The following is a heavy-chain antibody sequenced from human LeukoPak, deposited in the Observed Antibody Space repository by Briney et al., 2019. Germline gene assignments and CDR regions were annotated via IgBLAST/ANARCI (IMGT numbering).Heavy chain of an antibody. J-gene: IGHJ5*02. Sequence: GASVKVSCKASEYTFTGYYMHWVRQAPEQGLEWMGWINPNSGGTNYAQKFQGRVTMTRDTSISTAYMELSRLRSDDTAVYYCARANVVVPAAQEPDNWFDPWGQGTLVTVSS. CDR1: EYTFTGYY. CDR3: ARANVVVPAAQEPDNWFDP. D-gene: IGHD2-2*01. CDR2: INPNSGGT. V-gene: IGHV1-2*02.